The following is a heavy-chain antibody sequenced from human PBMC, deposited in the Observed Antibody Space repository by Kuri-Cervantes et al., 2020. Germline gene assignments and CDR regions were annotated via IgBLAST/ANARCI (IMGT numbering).Heavy chain of an antibody. CDR1: GYTFTSYG. Sequence: ASVKVSCKASGYTFTSYGISWARQAPGQGLEWMGWMNPNSGNTGYAQKFQGRVTMTRNTSISTAYMELSSLRSEDTAVYYCARGTYPRRVVPAARYYYGMDVWGQGTTVAVSS. CDR3: ARGTYPRRVVPAARYYYGMDV. CDR2: MNPNSGNT. D-gene: IGHD2-2*01. V-gene: IGHV1-8*02. J-gene: IGHJ6*02.